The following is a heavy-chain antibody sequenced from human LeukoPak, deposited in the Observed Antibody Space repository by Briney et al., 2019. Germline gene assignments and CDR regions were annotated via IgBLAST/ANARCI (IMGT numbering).Heavy chain of an antibody. CDR1: GYTFTGYY. CDR2: INPNSGGT. CDR3: AREHYSRGWYVLDLDY. J-gene: IGHJ4*02. D-gene: IGHD6-19*01. Sequence: ASGKVSCKASGYTFTGYYMHWVRQAPGQGLEWMGRINPNSGGTNYAQKFQGRVTMTRDTSISTAYMELSRLRSDDTAVYYCAREHYSRGWYVLDLDYWRQGTLVTVSS. V-gene: IGHV1-2*06.